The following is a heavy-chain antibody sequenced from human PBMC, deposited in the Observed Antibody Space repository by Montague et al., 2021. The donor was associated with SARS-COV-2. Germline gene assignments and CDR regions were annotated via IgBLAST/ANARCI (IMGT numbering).Heavy chain of an antibody. J-gene: IGHJ3*02. CDR1: GFTFSRYA. CDR2: ISYDGSNQ. CDR3: ARAAQKQYVLLWFGELLHDAFDI. D-gene: IGHD3-10*01. V-gene: IGHV3-30-3*01. Sequence: SLRLSCAASGFTFSRYAMHWVRQAPGKGLEWVAVISYDGSNQYYADSVXGRFTISRDNSKNTLYLQMNSLRAEDTAVYYCARAAQKQYVLLWFGELLHDAFDIWGQGTMVTVSS.